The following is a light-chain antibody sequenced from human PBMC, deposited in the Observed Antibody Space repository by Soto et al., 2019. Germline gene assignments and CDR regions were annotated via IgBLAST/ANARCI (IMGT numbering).Light chain of an antibody. Sequence: SALTQPPSASRTPGQMVSITYSGSSSNIGSNYVYWYQQLPGTAPKLLIYRNNQRPSGVPDRFSGSKSGTSASLAISGLRSEDEADYYCAAWDDSLSGLYVFGTGTKVTVL. CDR1: SSNIGSNY. CDR3: AAWDDSLSGLYV. J-gene: IGLJ1*01. V-gene: IGLV1-47*01. CDR2: RNN.